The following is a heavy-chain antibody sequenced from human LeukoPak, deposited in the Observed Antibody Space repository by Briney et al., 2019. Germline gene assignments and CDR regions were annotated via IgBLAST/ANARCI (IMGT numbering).Heavy chain of an antibody. CDR1: GYTFTSYG. D-gene: IGHD2-2*01. CDR3: AREDDCSSTSCYPV. CDR2: ISAYNGNT. J-gene: IGHJ4*02. V-gene: IGHV1-18*01. Sequence: ASVKVSCKASGYTFTSYGISWVRQAPGQGLEWMGWISAYNGNTNYAQKLQGRVTMTTDTTTSTAYMELRSLRSDDTAVYHCAREDDCSSTSCYPVWGQGTLVTVSS.